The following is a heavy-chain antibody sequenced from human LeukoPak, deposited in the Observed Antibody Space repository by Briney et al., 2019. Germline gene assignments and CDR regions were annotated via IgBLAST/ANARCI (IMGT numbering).Heavy chain of an antibody. CDR1: GGSISSGSHY. J-gene: IGHJ6*03. CDR2: IYTSGST. Sequence: PSETLSLTCTVSGGSISSGSHYWSWIRQPAGKGLEWIGRIYTSGSTNYNPSLKSRVTISVDTSKNQFSLKLSSVTAADTAVYYCARARHDYYYYMDVWGKGTTVTISS. V-gene: IGHV4-61*02. CDR3: ARARHDYYYYMDV.